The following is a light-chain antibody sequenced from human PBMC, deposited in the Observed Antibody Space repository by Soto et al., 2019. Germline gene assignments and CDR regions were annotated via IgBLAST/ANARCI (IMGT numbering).Light chain of an antibody. Sequence: DIQMTQSPSSLSATVGDRVTITCRASQGINNYLAWYQQKPGKVPKLLFYGASTLQSGVPSRFSGSGFGTDFTLTISSLQPEDGATYYCQRYNSAPWTFGQGTKVEIK. CDR1: QGINNY. CDR3: QRYNSAPWT. CDR2: GAS. V-gene: IGKV1-27*01. J-gene: IGKJ1*01.